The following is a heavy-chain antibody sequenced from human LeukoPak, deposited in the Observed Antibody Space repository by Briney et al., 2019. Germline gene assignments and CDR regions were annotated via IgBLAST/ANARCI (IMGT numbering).Heavy chain of an antibody. V-gene: IGHV3-49*04. D-gene: IGHD2-15*01. J-gene: IGHJ4*02. CDR1: GFTFGDYS. CDR2: IRSKTYGRTT. CDR3: ARDDSSGDK. Sequence: QSGGSLRLSCTTSGFTFGDYSMSWVRQTPGKGLDWIGFIRSKTYGRTTVYAPSVEGRFTISRDDSNGIAYLEMNSLKMEDTAVYFCARDDSSGDKWGQGTQVTVSS.